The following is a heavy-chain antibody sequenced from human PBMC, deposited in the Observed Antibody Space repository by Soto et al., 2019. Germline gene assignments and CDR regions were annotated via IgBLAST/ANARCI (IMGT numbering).Heavy chain of an antibody. CDR1: RFTFGSYW. V-gene: IGHV3-74*01. Sequence: GGSLRLSCTAPRFTFGSYWMHWVRQAPGKGLVWVSDINVDGTETWYADSVKGRFTISRDNAKNSVYLEMNSLSAEDTAVYYCARESEDLTSNFDYWGQGTLVTVSS. CDR3: ARESEDLTSNFDY. J-gene: IGHJ4*02. CDR2: INVDGTET.